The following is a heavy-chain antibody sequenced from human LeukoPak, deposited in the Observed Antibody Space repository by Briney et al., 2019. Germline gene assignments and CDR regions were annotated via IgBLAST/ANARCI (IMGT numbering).Heavy chain of an antibody. CDR3: AKGIGGGYVSYYYYGMDV. V-gene: IGHV3-23*01. J-gene: IGHJ6*02. D-gene: IGHD1-26*01. CDR2: ISGSGGST. CDR1: GFTFSSYA. Sequence: GGSLRLSCAASGFTFSSYAMSWVRQAPGKGLEWVSAISGSGGSTYYADSVKGRFTISRDNSKNTLYLQMNSLRAEDTAVYYCAKGIGGGYVSYYYYGMDVWGQGTTVTVSS.